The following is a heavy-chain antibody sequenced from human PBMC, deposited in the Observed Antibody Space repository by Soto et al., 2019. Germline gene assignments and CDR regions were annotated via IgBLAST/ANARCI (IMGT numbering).Heavy chain of an antibody. Sequence: GGSLRLSCAASGFTFSYYAMHWVRQAPGRGLKWEAIISYDGTNEYYAGSVKGRFTISRDNSKETLSLQMNSLRPEDTAVYYCARELTGSADYWGQGTLVTVSS. D-gene: IGHD1-1*01. V-gene: IGHV3-30-3*01. CDR2: ISYDGTNE. J-gene: IGHJ4*02. CDR3: ARELTGSADY. CDR1: GFTFSYYA.